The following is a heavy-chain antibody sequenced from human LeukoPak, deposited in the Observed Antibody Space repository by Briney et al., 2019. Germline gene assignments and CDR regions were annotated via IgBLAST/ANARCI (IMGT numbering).Heavy chain of an antibody. D-gene: IGHD6-13*01. J-gene: IGHJ3*02. CDR1: GFTFSSYA. CDR3: AKTAGYSSSWHGDDAFDI. Sequence: PGGSLRLSCAASGFTFSSYAMSWVRQAPGKGLEWVSAISGSGGSTYYADSVKGRFTISRDNSKNTLYLQMNSLRAEDTAVYYCAKTAGYSSSWHGDDAFDIWGQGTMVTVSS. V-gene: IGHV3-23*01. CDR2: ISGSGGST.